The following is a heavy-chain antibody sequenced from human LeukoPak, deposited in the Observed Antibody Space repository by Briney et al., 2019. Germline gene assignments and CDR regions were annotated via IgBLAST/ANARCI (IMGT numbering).Heavy chain of an antibody. J-gene: IGHJ4*02. Sequence: SLRLSCAASGFTFDDYAMHWVRQAPGKGLEWVSGISWNSGSIGYADSVKGRFTISRDNAKNSLYLQMNSLRAEDMALYYCAKGTDYDFWSGYIDYWGQGTLVTVSS. D-gene: IGHD3-3*01. CDR2: ISWNSGSI. CDR1: GFTFDDYA. CDR3: AKGTDYDFWSGYIDY. V-gene: IGHV3-9*03.